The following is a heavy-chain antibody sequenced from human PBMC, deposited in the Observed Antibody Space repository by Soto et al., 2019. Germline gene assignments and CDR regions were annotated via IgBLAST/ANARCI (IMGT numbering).Heavy chain of an antibody. CDR2: LTGSDDST. CDR1: GFTLRSYT. Sequence: EVQLLESGGGLVQPGGSLRLSCAASGFTLRSYTMSWVRQSPGKGLEWVSALTGSDDSTYYADSVKGRFTISRDKSRNTLYLQMNSLRVEDTAVYYCSKGPCSGAACYGREDVWGQGTTVTVSS. J-gene: IGHJ6*02. V-gene: IGHV3-23*01. CDR3: SKGPCSGAACYGREDV. D-gene: IGHD2-15*01.